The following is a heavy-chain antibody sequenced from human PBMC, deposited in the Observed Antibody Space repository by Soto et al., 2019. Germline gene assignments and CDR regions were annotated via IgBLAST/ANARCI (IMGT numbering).Heavy chain of an antibody. CDR2: IWYDGSNK. CDR3: ARESVAVAGTDFDE. D-gene: IGHD6-19*01. Sequence: GGSPSLSGAASECSFISYRMHLVRPAQGKGLEWVAVIWYDGSNKYYADSVKGRFTISRDNSMYTLYLQMNSLRAEDTAVYYCARESVAVAGTDFDEWGQGSLVTFSS. CDR1: ECSFISYR. V-gene: IGHV3-33*01. J-gene: IGHJ4*02.